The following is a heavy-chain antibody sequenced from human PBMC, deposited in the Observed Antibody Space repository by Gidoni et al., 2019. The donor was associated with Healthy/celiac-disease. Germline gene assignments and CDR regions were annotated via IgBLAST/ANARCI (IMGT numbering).Heavy chain of an antibody. CDR3: ARDLDCGGDCLNFDY. CDR1: GFTFSSYS. CDR2: ISSTSNYI. D-gene: IGHD2-21*02. V-gene: IGHV3-21*01. Sequence: EVQLVESGGGLVKPGGSLRRSGAASGFTFSSYSMNWVRQAPGKGLEWVSSISSTSNYIYYADSVKGRFTISRDNAKNSLYLQMISLRAEDTAVYYCARDLDCGGDCLNFDYWGQGTLVTVSS. J-gene: IGHJ4*02.